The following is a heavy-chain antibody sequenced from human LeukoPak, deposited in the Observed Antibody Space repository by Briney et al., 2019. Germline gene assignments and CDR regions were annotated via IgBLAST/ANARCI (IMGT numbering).Heavy chain of an antibody. J-gene: IGHJ4*02. CDR3: ARDLKMGYSSGRYSWGTGSSNDY. Sequence: PGGSLRLSCAASGFTFSSYAMSWVRQAPGKGLEWVSGISSSGGSTVYADSVKGRFTISRDNFRNTVFLQMNSLRAEDTAVYYCARDLKMGYSSGRYSWGTGSSNDYWGQGTLVTVSS. V-gene: IGHV3-23*01. D-gene: IGHD6-19*01. CDR2: ISSSGGST. CDR1: GFTFSSYA.